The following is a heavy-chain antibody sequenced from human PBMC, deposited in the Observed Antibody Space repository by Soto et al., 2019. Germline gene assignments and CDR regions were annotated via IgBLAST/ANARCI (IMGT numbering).Heavy chain of an antibody. V-gene: IGHV3-11*01. CDR2: ISSSGSTI. J-gene: IGHJ5*02. CDR3: AREPWLVRNWFDP. CDR1: GFTFSDYY. D-gene: IGHD6-19*01. Sequence: GESLKISCAASGFTFSDYYMSWIRKAPGKGLEWVSYISSSGSTIYYADSVKGRFTISRDKAKNSLYLQMNSLRPEDWAVYYCAREPWLVRNWFDPWGQGTLVTVSS.